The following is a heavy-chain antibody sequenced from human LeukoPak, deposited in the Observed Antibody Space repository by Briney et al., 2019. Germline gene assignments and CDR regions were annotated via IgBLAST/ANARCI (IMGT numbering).Heavy chain of an antibody. CDR3: AKDRDSGSYLDCFDY. J-gene: IGHJ4*02. CDR2: ISGSGGST. CDR1: GFTFSSYA. Sequence: GGSLRLSCAASGFTFSSYAMSWVRQAPGKGLEWVSAISGSGGSTYYADSVKGRFTISRDNSENTLYLQMNPLRAEDTAVYYCAKDRDSGSYLDCFDYWGQGTLVTVSS. D-gene: IGHD1-26*01. V-gene: IGHV3-23*01.